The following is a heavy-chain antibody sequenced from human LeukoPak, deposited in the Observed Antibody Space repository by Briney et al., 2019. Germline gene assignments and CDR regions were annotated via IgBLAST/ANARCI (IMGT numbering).Heavy chain of an antibody. CDR2: IGGVSSTI. J-gene: IGHJ3*01. Sequence: GGSLRLSCAASGFTFGRYSMNWVRQAPGKGLQWVSYIGGVSSTISYADSVKGRFTISRDNAKNSLYLQTNSLGDEDTAVYYCARDVDYAFDFWGQGTLVTVSS. V-gene: IGHV3-48*02. CDR1: GFTFGRYS. D-gene: IGHD2-15*01. CDR3: ARDVDYAFDF.